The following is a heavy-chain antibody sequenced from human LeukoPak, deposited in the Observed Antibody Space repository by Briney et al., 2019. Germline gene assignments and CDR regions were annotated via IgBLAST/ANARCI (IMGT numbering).Heavy chain of an antibody. D-gene: IGHD5-12*01. CDR1: GFTFSSRDW. V-gene: IGHV3-7*01. Sequence: PGGSLRLSCVASGFTFSSRDWMTWVRQAPGKGLEWVANIKQDGSEKNYVDSVKGRFTISRDNAKNSLYLQMNSLRAEDTAVYYCARVQSGYNQRYFYHYMDVWGKGTTVTVSS. CDR3: ARVQSGYNQRYFYHYMDV. J-gene: IGHJ6*03. CDR2: IKQDGSEK.